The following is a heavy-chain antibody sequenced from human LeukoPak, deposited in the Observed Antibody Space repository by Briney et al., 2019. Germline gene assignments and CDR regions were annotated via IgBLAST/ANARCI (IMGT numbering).Heavy chain of an antibody. Sequence: SETLSLTCAVYGVSFSGYYWSWIRQPPGKGLEWIGEINHSGSTNYNPSLKSRVTISVDTSKNQFSLKLSSVTAADTAVYYCARTRGRTIFGVVPTHYMDVWGKGTTVTVSS. V-gene: IGHV4-34*01. CDR3: ARTRGRTIFGVVPTHYMDV. CDR2: INHSGST. CDR1: GVSFSGYY. D-gene: IGHD3-3*01. J-gene: IGHJ6*03.